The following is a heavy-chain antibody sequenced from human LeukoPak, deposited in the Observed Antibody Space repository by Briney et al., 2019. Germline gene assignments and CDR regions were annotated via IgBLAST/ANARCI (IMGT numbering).Heavy chain of an antibody. CDR2: IDPNTGQT. Sequence: GASVKVSCKASGYTFTAYYMHWVRQAPGQGLEWMGWIDPNTGQTDSAQKFQGRVTVTRDTSINTAYMDLSSLRSDDTAVYYCARVVGQGTAMPSRDFFDYWGQGTLVTVSS. CDR3: ARVVGQGTAMPSRDFFDY. D-gene: IGHD5-18*01. CDR1: GYTFTAYY. J-gene: IGHJ4*02. V-gene: IGHV1-2*02.